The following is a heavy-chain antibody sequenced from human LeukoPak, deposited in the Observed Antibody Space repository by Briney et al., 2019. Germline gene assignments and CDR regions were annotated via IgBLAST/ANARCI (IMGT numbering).Heavy chain of an antibody. V-gene: IGHV3-30*02. CDR3: AKDRGNYYVGAFDI. Sequence: GGSLRLSCAASGFPFSSYGMHWVRQAPGKGLEWVAFIRYDGSNKYYADSVKGRFTISRDNSKNTLYLQMNSLRAEDTAVYYCAKDRGNYYVGAFDIWGQGTMVTVSS. CDR1: GFPFSSYG. D-gene: IGHD1-26*01. J-gene: IGHJ3*02. CDR2: IRYDGSNK.